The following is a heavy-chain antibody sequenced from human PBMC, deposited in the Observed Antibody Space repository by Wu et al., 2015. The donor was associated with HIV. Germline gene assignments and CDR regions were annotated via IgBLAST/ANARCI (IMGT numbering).Heavy chain of an antibody. Sequence: QVQLVQSGAEVKKPGSSVKVSCKASGGTFSSYAISWVRQAPGQGLEWMGWISAYNGNTNYAQKLQGRVTMTTDTSTSTAYMELRSLRSDDTAVYYCARDDPTPTVVTPYYFDYWGQGTLVTVSS. J-gene: IGHJ4*02. CDR2: ISAYNGNT. CDR3: ARDDPTPTVVTPYYFDY. V-gene: IGHV1-18*01. D-gene: IGHD4-23*01. CDR1: GGTFSSYA.